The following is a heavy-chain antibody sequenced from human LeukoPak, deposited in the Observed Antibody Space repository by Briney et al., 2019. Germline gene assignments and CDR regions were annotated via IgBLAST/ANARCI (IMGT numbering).Heavy chain of an antibody. CDR3: ARDGDYYDSSGYRPSYYYYMDV. D-gene: IGHD3-22*01. CDR1: GYTFTGYY. CDR2: INPNSGGT. J-gene: IGHJ6*03. V-gene: IGHV1-2*02. Sequence: ASVKVSCKASGYTFTGYYMHWVRQAPGQGLEWMGWINPNSGGTNYAQKFQGRVTMTRDTSISTAYMELSRLRSDDTAVYYCARDGDYYDSSGYRPSYYYYMDVWGKGATVTISS.